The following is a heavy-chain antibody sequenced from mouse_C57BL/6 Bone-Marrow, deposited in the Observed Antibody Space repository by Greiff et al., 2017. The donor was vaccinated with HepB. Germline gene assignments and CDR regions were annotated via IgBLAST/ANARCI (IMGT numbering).Heavy chain of an antibody. J-gene: IGHJ4*01. CDR2: IRSKSNNYAT. D-gene: IGHD2-4*01. CDR1: GFSFNTYA. Sequence: EADGGLVQPKGSLKLSCAASGFSFNTYAMNWVRQAPGKGLEWVARIRSKSNNYATYYADSVKDRFTISRDDSESMLYLQMNNLKTEDTAMYYCVSLYDYPLYAMDYWGQGTSVTVSS. V-gene: IGHV10-1*01. CDR3: VSLYDYPLYAMDY.